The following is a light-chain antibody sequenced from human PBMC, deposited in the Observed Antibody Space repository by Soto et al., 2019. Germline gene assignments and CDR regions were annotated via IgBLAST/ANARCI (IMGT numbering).Light chain of an antibody. J-gene: IGKJ4*01. CDR2: GAS. CDR3: QQYGTSPLT. Sequence: ETVLTQSPGTLSLSPGERATLSCRASQSVNNDYLAWYQQRPGLAPRLLIFGASGRATGIPDRISGSGSGTDFTLTISRLEPEDFAIYYCQQYGTSPLTFGGGTKVDIK. CDR1: QSVNNDY. V-gene: IGKV3-20*01.